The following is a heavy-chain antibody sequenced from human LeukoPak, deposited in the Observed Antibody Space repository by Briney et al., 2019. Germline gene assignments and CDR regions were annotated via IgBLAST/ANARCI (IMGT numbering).Heavy chain of an antibody. CDR2: INHSGST. Sequence: PSETLSLTCVVHGGSFSGYYWSWIRQPPGKGLEWIGEINHSGSTNYNPSLKSRVTISVDTSKNQFSLKLRSVTAADTAVYYCARRYCSSSSCSHFDPWGQGTLVTVSS. CDR1: GGSFSGYY. V-gene: IGHV4-34*01. CDR3: ARRYCSSSSCSHFDP. J-gene: IGHJ5*02. D-gene: IGHD2-2*01.